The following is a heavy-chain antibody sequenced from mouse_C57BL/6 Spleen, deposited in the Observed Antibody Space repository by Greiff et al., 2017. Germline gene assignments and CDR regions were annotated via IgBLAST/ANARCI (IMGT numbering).Heavy chain of an antibody. CDR2: VYPGSGST. V-gene: IGHV1-55*01. D-gene: IGHD2-12*01. Sequence: QVQLQQPGAELVKPGASVKMSCKASGYTFTSYWITWVKQRPGQGLEWIGDVYPGSGSTNYNEKFKSKATLTVDTSSRAAYMPLSSLTSEDSAVYYCAREGLTTGGYWGQGTTLTVSS. CDR1: GYTFTSYW. J-gene: IGHJ2*01. CDR3: AREGLTTGGY.